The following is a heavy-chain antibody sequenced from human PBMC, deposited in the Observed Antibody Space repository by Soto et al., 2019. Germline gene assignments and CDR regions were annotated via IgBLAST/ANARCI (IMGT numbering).Heavy chain of an antibody. D-gene: IGHD2-15*01. V-gene: IGHV1-18*01. J-gene: IGHJ4*02. CDR3: ASYPLGLGGGTG. Sequence: ASVKVSCKASGYTFTSYGISWVRQAPGQGLEWMGWISAYNGNTNYAQKLQGRVTMTTDTSTSTAYMELRSLRSDDTAVYFCASYPLGLGGGTGWGQGTLVTVSS. CDR2: ISAYNGNT. CDR1: GYTFTSYG.